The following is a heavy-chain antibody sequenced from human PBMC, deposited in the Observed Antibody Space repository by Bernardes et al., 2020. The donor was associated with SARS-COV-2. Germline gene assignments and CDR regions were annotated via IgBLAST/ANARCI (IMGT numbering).Heavy chain of an antibody. Sequence: SETLSLTCAVSGGSISSSNWWSWVRQPPGKGLEWIGEIYHSGSTNYNPSLKSRVTISVDKSKNQFSLKLSSVTAADTAVYYCARSRVRGVAHIPFDYWGQGTLVTVSS. D-gene: IGHD3-10*01. J-gene: IGHJ4*02. CDR1: GGSISSSNW. CDR3: ARSRVRGVAHIPFDY. CDR2: IYHSGST. V-gene: IGHV4-4*02.